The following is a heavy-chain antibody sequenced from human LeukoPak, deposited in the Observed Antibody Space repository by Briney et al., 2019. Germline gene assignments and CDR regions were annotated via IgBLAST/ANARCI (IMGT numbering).Heavy chain of an antibody. CDR1: GGSISSYY. CDR2: IYTSGST. CDR3: ASPQLNSSSWYGDAFDI. V-gene: IGHV4-4*07. Sequence: PSETLSLTCTASGGSISSYYWSWIRQPAGKGLEWIGRIYTSGSTNYNPSLKSRVTMSVDTSKNQFSLKLSSVTAADTAVYYCASPQLNSSSWYGDAFDIWGQGTMVTVSS. J-gene: IGHJ3*02. D-gene: IGHD6-13*01.